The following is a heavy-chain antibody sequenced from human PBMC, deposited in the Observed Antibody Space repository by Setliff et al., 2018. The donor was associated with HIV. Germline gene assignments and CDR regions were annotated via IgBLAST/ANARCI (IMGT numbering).Heavy chain of an antibody. CDR1: GYTFSSYG. V-gene: IGHV1-18*01. Sequence: ASVKVSCKASGYTFSSYGISWVRQAPGQGVEWMGWISAYNGNTNYAPKLQGRVTMTTDTSTSTAYMELSSLRSEDTAVYYCARDRAYSSSWYYDYWGQGTLVTVSS. CDR3: ARDRAYSSSWYYDY. D-gene: IGHD6-13*01. J-gene: IGHJ4*02. CDR2: ISAYNGNT.